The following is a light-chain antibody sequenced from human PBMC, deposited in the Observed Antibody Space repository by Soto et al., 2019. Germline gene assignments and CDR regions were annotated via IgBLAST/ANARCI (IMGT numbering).Light chain of an antibody. CDR1: QSLLHSNGYNY. Sequence: DIVMTQSPLSLSVTPGEPASISCRSSQSLLHSNGYNYLDWYLQKPGQSPLLLIYLGSNRASGVPDRFSGSGSGTDFTLKISRVEAEDVGVYYCMQAVQTPPTFGGGTKVEIK. J-gene: IGKJ4*01. CDR3: MQAVQTPPT. CDR2: LGS. V-gene: IGKV2-28*01.